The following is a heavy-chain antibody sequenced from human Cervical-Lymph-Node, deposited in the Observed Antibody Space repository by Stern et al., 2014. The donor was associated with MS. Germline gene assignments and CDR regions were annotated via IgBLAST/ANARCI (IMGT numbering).Heavy chain of an antibody. V-gene: IGHV1-3*01. J-gene: IGHJ4*02. CDR1: GYTFTTYA. CDR3: ASASSGWSSFDY. D-gene: IGHD6-19*01. CDR2: INAGNGNT. Sequence: VQLAQSGTEVKKPGASVKVSCKASGYTFTTYAIHWVRQAPGQRLEWMGWINAGNGNTKYAQRFQGRVTITWDTSANTAYMELSSLRSEDTAVYYCASASSGWSSFDYWGQGTLVTVSS.